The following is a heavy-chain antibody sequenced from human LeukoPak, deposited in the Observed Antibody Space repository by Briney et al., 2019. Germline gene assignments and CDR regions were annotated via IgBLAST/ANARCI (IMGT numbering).Heavy chain of an antibody. CDR3: AGDPSSSSGWYSPSHFDC. CDR1: GFTFSSYA. V-gene: IGHV3-30-3*01. D-gene: IGHD6-13*01. CDR2: ISYDGSNK. Sequence: PAGSLRLSCAASGFTFSSYAMHWVRQAPGKGLEWGVGISYDGSNKYYADSVKGRFTISRDNSKTTLYLQRNSLRAEDTAVYYCAGDPSSSSGWYSPSHFDCWGQGTLVTVSS. J-gene: IGHJ4*02.